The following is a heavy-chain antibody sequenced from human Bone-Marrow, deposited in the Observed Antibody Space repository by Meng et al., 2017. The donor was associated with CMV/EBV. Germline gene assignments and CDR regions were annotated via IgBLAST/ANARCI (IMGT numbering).Heavy chain of an antibody. J-gene: IGHJ4*02. V-gene: IGHV1-2*02. Sequence: ASVKVSCKASGYTFTGYYMHWVRQAPGQGLEWMGWINPNSGGTNYAQKFQGRVTITADKSTSTAYMELSSLRSEDTAVYYCARDHTANLDYWGQGTLVTVSS. CDR1: GYTFTGYY. CDR2: INPNSGGT. D-gene: IGHD5-18*01. CDR3: ARDHTANLDY.